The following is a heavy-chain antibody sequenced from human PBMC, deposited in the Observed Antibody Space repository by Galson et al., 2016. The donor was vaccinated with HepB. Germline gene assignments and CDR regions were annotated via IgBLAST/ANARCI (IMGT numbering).Heavy chain of an antibody. CDR3: SRDAGTVAGGVLNWFDR. CDR2: IWYDGSYK. D-gene: IGHD6-13*01. V-gene: IGHV3-33*08. J-gene: IGHJ5*02. Sequence: SLRLSCADSGFTFRNYWMSWIRQAPGKGLEWVAVIWYDGSYKFYRDSVKGRFTVSRDNSQNILYLQMNTVRADDTAVYYCSRDAGTVAGGVLNWFDRWGQGTLVTVSS. CDR1: GFTFRNYW.